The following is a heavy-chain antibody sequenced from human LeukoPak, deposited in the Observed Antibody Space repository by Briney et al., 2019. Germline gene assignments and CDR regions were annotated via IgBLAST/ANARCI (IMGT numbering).Heavy chain of an antibody. J-gene: IGHJ4*02. D-gene: IGHD2-15*01. CDR1: GGSISSYY. CDR2: IYYSGST. CDR3: ARVGRWYCSGGSCYDY. Sequence: SETLSLTCTVSGGSISSYYWSWIRQPPGKGLEWIGYIYYSGSTNYNPSLKSRVTISVDTSKNQFSLKLSSVTAADTAVYYCARVGRWYCSGGSCYDYWGQGTLVTVSS. V-gene: IGHV4-59*01.